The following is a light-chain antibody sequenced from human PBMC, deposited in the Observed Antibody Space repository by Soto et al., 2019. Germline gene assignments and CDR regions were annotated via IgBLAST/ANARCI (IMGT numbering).Light chain of an antibody. CDR2: AAS. Sequence: DIQMTQSPSSLSASVGDRVTITCRASEDISNYLAWYQQKPGKVPKVLIYAASTLQSGVPSRFSGSGSGTDFTLAISSLQPEDVATYYCHKYNSAPFTFGPRTKVDIE. CDR3: HKYNSAPFT. J-gene: IGKJ3*01. V-gene: IGKV1-27*01. CDR1: EDISNY.